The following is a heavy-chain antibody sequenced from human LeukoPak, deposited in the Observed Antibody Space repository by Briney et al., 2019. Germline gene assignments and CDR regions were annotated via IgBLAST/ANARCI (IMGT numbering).Heavy chain of an antibody. CDR1: GFTFSSYW. V-gene: IGHV3-7*03. D-gene: IGHD2-15*01. Sequence: GGSLRLSCAASGFTFSSYWMSWGRQAPGKGLEWVANIKQDGSEKYYVDSVKGRFTISRDNAKNSLYLQMNSLRAEDTAVYYCARGGPYCSGGSCAVRYWGQGTLVTVSS. CDR2: IKQDGSEK. J-gene: IGHJ4*02. CDR3: ARGGPYCSGGSCAVRY.